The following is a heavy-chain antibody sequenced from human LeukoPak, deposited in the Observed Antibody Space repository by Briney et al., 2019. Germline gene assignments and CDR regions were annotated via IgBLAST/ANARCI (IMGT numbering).Heavy chain of an antibody. V-gene: IGHV3-30*02. CDR3: ARGQGGRNDGALTY. CDR2: IRYDGSNK. Sequence: GGSLRLSCAASGFIFSNYAMHWVRQAPGKGLEWVTFIRYDGSNKYYAESVKGRFTISRDNSKNTLYLQMNSLRVEDTAVYYCARGQGGRNDGALTYWGQGALVTVSS. CDR1: GFIFSNYA. J-gene: IGHJ4*02. D-gene: IGHD1-1*01.